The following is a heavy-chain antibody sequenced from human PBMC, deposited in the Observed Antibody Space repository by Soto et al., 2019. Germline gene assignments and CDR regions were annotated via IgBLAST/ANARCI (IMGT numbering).Heavy chain of an antibody. CDR1: GFTFSIYG. D-gene: IGHD6-6*01. Sequence: GGSLRLSCAASGFTFSIYGMNWVRQAPGKGLEWVAVIWDDGSNKYYADSVKGRFTISRDSSKNTLYLQMNSLRAEDTAVYYCAKTSIAEGYYFDYWGQGTLVTVSS. V-gene: IGHV3-33*06. J-gene: IGHJ4*02. CDR2: IWDDGSNK. CDR3: AKTSIAEGYYFDY.